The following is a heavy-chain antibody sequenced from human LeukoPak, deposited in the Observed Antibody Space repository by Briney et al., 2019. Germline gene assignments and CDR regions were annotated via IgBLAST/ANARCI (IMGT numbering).Heavy chain of an antibody. CDR3: ARATRNGYDH. CDR2: ISSGSDTI. D-gene: IGHD5-24*01. V-gene: IGHV3-48*04. Sequence: GGSLRLSCAASGFTFRIYGMNWVRQAPGKGPEWVSYISSGSDTIYYADSAKGRFTMSRDNAKNSLFLQMNSLRAEDTAVYYCARATRNGYDHWGQGTLVAVSS. CDR1: GFTFRIYG. J-gene: IGHJ4*02.